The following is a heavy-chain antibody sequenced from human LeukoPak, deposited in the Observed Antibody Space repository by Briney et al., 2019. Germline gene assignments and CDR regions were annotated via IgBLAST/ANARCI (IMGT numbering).Heavy chain of an antibody. Sequence: SQTLSLTCAISGDSVSSNSAVWSWVRQSPSRGLEWLGRTYYRSKWYYDYAVSVKSRITINPDTSKNQFSLQLNSVTPEDTAVYYCARGAMAYFDYWGQGTLVTVSS. CDR3: ARGAMAYFDY. CDR1: GDSVSSNSAV. J-gene: IGHJ4*02. V-gene: IGHV6-1*01. CDR2: TYYRSKWYY. D-gene: IGHD5-18*01.